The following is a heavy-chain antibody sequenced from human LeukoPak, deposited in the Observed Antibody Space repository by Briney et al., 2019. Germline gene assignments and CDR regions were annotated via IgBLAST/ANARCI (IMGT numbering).Heavy chain of an antibody. CDR2: INPNSGGT. CDR3: ATRSTADIYYYYGMDV. J-gene: IGHJ6*02. D-gene: IGHD2-2*01. Sequence: ASVKVSCKASGYTFTGYYMHWVRQAPGQGLEWMGWINPNSGGTNYAQKFRGRVTMTRDTSISTAYMELSRLRSDDTAVYYCATRSTADIYYYYGMDVWGQGTTVTVSS. V-gene: IGHV1-2*02. CDR1: GYTFTGYY.